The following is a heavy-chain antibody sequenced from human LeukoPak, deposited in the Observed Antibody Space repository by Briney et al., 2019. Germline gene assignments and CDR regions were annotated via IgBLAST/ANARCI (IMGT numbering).Heavy chain of an antibody. D-gene: IGHD5-24*01. CDR3: ARHGGGYSFDY. V-gene: IGHV4-59*08. CDR1: GGSISNYY. CDR2: IYNSGST. J-gene: IGHJ4*02. Sequence: SETLSLTCSVSGGSISNYYWSWIRQPPGKGLEWIGYIYNSGSTNYSPSLKSRATISVDTSKNQFSLKLNSVTAADTAVYYCARHGGGYSFDYWGQGTLVTVSS.